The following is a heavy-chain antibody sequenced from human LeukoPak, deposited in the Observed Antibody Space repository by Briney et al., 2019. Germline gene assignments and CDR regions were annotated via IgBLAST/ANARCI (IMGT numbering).Heavy chain of an antibody. V-gene: IGHV3-30*04. CDR3: ARDSWGFVF. CDR1: GFTFSNFA. Sequence: PGGSLRLSCAASGFTFSNFAMHWVRQAPGKGLEWVAMMSYDGSNKYTDSVKGRFTISRDNSKNMVDLYMSNLKIEDTAVYYCARDSWGFVFWGQGTLVTVSS. D-gene: IGHD7-27*01. J-gene: IGHJ4*02. CDR2: MSYDGSNK.